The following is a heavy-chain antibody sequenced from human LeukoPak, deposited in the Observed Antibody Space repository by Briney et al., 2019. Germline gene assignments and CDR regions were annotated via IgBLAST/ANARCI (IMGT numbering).Heavy chain of an antibody. CDR2: IYYSGST. CDR1: GGSISSYC. CDR3: ARASSDYEVHPFDY. D-gene: IGHD5-12*01. V-gene: IGHV4-59*08. J-gene: IGHJ4*02. Sequence: TPSETLSLTCTVSGGSISSYCWSWIRQPPGKGLEWIGYIYYSGSTNYNPSLKSRVTISVDTSKNQFSLKLSSVTAADTAVYYCARASSDYEVHPFDYWGQGTLVTVSS.